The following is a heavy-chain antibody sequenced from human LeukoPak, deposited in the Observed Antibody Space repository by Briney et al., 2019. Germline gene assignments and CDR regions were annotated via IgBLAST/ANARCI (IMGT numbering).Heavy chain of an antibody. Sequence: ASVNVSCKASGYTFTGYYMHWVRQAPGQGLEWMGWINPNSGGTNYAQKFQGRVTMTRDTSISTAYMELSRLRSDDTAVYYCARRELLWFGEYNWFDPWGQGTLVTVSS. CDR3: ARRELLWFGEYNWFDP. CDR2: INPNSGGT. CDR1: GYTFTGYY. V-gene: IGHV1-2*02. J-gene: IGHJ5*02. D-gene: IGHD3-10*01.